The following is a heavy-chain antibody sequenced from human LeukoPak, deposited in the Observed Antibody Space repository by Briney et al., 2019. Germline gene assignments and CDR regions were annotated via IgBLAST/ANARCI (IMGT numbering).Heavy chain of an antibody. CDR1: GGSTTIGDYY. CDR3: AREFGS. Sequence: SESLSLTRTVSGGSTTIGDYYWSWIRHPAGKGLEWIGRISASGRSNYNPSLKNRLTISIDTSKNQFSLMLSSVSATDTAVYYCAREFGSWGQGTLVTVSS. J-gene: IGHJ4*02. CDR2: ISASGRS. V-gene: IGHV4-61*02.